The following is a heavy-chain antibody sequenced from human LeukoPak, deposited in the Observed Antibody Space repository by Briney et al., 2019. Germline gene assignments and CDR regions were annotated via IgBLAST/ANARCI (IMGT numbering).Heavy chain of an antibody. Sequence: PGGSLRLSCEASGFTFSSYAMSWVRQAPGKGLEWVSAISGSGGSTYYADSVKGRFTISRDNSKNTLYLQMNSLRAEDTAVYYCAKSDVGGGRFLEWFNWFDPWGQGTLVTVSS. CDR3: AKSDVGGGRFLEWFNWFDP. CDR1: GFTFSSYA. D-gene: IGHD3-3*01. J-gene: IGHJ5*02. CDR2: ISGSGGST. V-gene: IGHV3-23*01.